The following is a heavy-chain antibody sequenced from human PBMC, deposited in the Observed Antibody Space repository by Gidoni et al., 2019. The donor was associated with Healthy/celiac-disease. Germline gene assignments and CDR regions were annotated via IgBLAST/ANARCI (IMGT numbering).Heavy chain of an antibody. CDR1: GYTFTGYY. J-gene: IGHJ6*02. CDR2: INPNSGGT. D-gene: IGHD3-10*01. CDR3: ARDLDYGSGRNYYYYGMDV. V-gene: IGHV1-2*02. Sequence: QVQLVQSGAEVKKPGASVKVSCKASGYTFTGYYMHWVRQAPGQGLEWMGWINPNSGGTNYAQKFQGRVTMTRDTSISTAYMELSRLRSDDTAVYYCARDLDYGSGRNYYYYGMDVWGQGTTVTVSS.